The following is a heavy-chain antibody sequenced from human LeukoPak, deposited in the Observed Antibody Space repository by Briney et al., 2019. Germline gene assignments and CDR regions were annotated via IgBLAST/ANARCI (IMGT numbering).Heavy chain of an antibody. D-gene: IGHD5-18*01. V-gene: IGHV1-69*13. CDR2: IIPIFGTA. CDR1: GGTFSSYA. CDR3: AREKEHPRGYSYGLGFDS. J-gene: IGHJ4*02. Sequence: ASVKVSCKASGGTFSSYAISWVRQAPGQGLEWMGGIIPIFGTANYAQRFQGGVTITADESTSTAYMELSSLRSEDTAVYYCAREKEHPRGYSYGLGFDSWGQGTLVTVSS.